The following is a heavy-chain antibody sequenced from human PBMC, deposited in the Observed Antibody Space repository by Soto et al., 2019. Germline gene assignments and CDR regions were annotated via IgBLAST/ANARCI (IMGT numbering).Heavy chain of an antibody. CDR2: INAGNGNT. Sequence: QVQLVQSGAEVKKPGASVKVSCKTSGYTFTSYAMHWVRQAPGQRLEWMGWINAGNGNTKYSQKFQGRVTITIDTSASTAYMELSSLRSDDTAIYYCARDLGGWPDYWGQGTLVTVSS. CDR1: GYTFTSYA. V-gene: IGHV1-3*01. J-gene: IGHJ4*02. D-gene: IGHD6-19*01. CDR3: ARDLGGWPDY.